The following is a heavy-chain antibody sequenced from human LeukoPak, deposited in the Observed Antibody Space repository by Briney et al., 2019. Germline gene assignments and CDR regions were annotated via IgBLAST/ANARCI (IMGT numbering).Heavy chain of an antibody. CDR2: RISIFGTA. J-gene: IGHJ6*03. CDR1: GWTFSRYA. V-gene: IGHV1-69*05. D-gene: IGHD6-13*01. Sequence: GASVKVSCKACGWTFSRYAISWVRQAPGQGLEWMGGRISIFGTANYAQKFQGRVTITTDESTSTAYMELSSLRPEDTAVYYCARTIAAAGKNYYYYYYMDVWGKGTTVTVSS. CDR3: ARTIAAAGKNYYYYYYMDV.